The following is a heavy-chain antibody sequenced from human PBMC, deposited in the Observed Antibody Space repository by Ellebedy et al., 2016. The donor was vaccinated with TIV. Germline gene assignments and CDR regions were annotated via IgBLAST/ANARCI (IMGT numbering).Heavy chain of an antibody. CDR2: LYPGDSDT. Sequence: GESLKISCKGSGYSFTTYWIGWVRQLSGKGLEWLGILYPGDSDTRYSPSFQGQVTISADKSISTAYLQWSILKASDTARYYCARVGEVAATPCSYWGQGTLVTVSS. CDR3: ARVGEVAATPCSY. J-gene: IGHJ4*02. CDR1: GYSFTTYW. V-gene: IGHV5-51*01. D-gene: IGHD2-15*01.